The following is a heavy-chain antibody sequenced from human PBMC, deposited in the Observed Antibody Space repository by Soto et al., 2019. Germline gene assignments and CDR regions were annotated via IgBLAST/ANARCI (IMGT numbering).Heavy chain of an antibody. Sequence: GGSLRLSCAASGFTFDDYTMHWVRQAPGKGLEWVSLISWDGGSTYYADSVKGRFTISRDNSKNSLYLQMNSLRTEDTALYYCAKDKSVAGDYYFDYWGQGTLVTVSS. D-gene: IGHD6-19*01. CDR2: ISWDGGST. CDR3: AKDKSVAGDYYFDY. V-gene: IGHV3-43*01. CDR1: GFTFDDYT. J-gene: IGHJ4*02.